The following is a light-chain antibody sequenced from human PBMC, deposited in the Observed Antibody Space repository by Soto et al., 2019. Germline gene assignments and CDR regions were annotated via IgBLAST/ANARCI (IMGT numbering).Light chain of an antibody. V-gene: IGKV1-5*03. CDR2: KAS. Sequence: DIQMTQSPSTLSASAGDRVTITCRASQSISSWLAWYQQKPGKAPKLLIYKASSLESGVPSRFSGSGSGTEFTLTISSLQPDDSATYYCQQYNSYSLTFGQGTKVDIK. J-gene: IGKJ1*01. CDR3: QQYNSYSLT. CDR1: QSISSW.